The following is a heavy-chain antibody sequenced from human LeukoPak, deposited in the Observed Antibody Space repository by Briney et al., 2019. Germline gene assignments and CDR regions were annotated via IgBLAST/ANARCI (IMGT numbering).Heavy chain of an antibody. J-gene: IGHJ3*02. CDR1: GYTFTSSN. Sequence: ASVKVSCKASGYTFTSSNICWVRQAPGQGLEWMGWISSYNGNANYALKFQGRVTMTTDTSTSTAYMELRSLRSDDTAVYYCARVMTSTAGYAFDIWGQGTMVTVSS. CDR2: ISSYNGNA. V-gene: IGHV1-18*01. D-gene: IGHD3-16*01. CDR3: ARVMTSTAGYAFDI.